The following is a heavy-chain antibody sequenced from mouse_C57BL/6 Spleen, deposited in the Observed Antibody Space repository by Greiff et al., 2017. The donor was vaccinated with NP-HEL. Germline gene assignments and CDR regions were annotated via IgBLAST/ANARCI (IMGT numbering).Heavy chain of an antibody. CDR2: IDPSDSYT. CDR1: GYTFTSYW. J-gene: IGHJ3*01. CDR3: ARGGYDYDSWFAY. D-gene: IGHD2-4*01. Sequence: QVQLQQPGAELVRPGASVKLSCKASGYTFTSYWMHWVKQRPGQGLEWIGVIDPSDSYTNYNQKFKGKATLTVDTSSSTAYMQLSSLTSEDSAVYYCARGGYDYDSWFAYWGQGTMVTVSA. V-gene: IGHV1-59*01.